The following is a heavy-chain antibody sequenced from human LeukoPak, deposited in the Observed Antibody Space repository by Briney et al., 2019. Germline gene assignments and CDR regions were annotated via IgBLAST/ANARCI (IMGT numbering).Heavy chain of an antibody. CDR2: MNPNSGNT. CDR3: ARGDYVLRFLEWLLPPDY. Sequence: GASVTVSCTASGYTFTSYDINWVRQATGQGLEWMGWMNPNSGNTGYAQKFQGRVTMTRNTSISTAYMELSSLRSEDTAVYYCARGDYVLRFLEWLLPPDYWGQGTLVTVSS. CDR1: GYTFTSYD. V-gene: IGHV1-8*01. J-gene: IGHJ4*02. D-gene: IGHD3-3*01.